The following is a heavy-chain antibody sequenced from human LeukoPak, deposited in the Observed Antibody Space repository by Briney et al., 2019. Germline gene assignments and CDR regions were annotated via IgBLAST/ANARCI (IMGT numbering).Heavy chain of an antibody. CDR1: GFTFSSYG. J-gene: IGHJ5*02. V-gene: IGHV3-48*01. CDR2: ISSASSTI. D-gene: IGHD2-21*02. Sequence: GGSLRLSCAASGFTFSSYGMHWVRQAPGKGLEWVSYISSASSTIYYADSVKGRFTISRDNAQNSVYLQMNSLRAEDTAVYYCARDFCGGDCSGRFDPWGQGTLVTVSS. CDR3: ARDFCGGDCSGRFDP.